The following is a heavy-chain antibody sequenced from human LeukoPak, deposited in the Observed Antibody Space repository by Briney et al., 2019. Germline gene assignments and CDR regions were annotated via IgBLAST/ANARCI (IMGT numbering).Heavy chain of an antibody. V-gene: IGHV4-4*07. CDR1: GGSLGTYY. CDR3: TRASSWGGHQGY. D-gene: IGHD2-2*01. Sequence: SETLSLTCTVSGGSLGTYYWSWIRQPAGKGLEWIGRIYTSGSTNYNPSLKSRVTMSVDTSKNQFSLKLSSVTAADTAVYYCTRASSWGGHQGYWGQGTLVTVSS. J-gene: IGHJ4*02. CDR2: IYTSGST.